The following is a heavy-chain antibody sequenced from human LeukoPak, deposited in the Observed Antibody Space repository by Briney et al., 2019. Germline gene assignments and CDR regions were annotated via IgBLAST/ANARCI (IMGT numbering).Heavy chain of an antibody. J-gene: IGHJ2*01. Sequence: GGSLRLSCAVSGFTFSSYAMSWVRQAPGKGLEWVSAISSSGGSTYYADSVKGRFTISRDNSKNTLYLQMNSLRDEDTAVYYCAKGRASWYFDLWGRGTLVTVSS. CDR1: GFTFSSYA. V-gene: IGHV3-23*01. CDR3: AKGRASWYFDL. CDR2: ISSSGGST.